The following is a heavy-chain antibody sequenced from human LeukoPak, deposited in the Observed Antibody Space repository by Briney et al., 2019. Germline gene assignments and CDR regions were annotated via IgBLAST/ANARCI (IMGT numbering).Heavy chain of an antibody. CDR1: GGSISSGGYY. D-gene: IGHD4-11*01. V-gene: IGHV4-31*03. J-gene: IGHJ6*02. CDR2: IYYSGST. CDR3: ARFKESGTVTTYPYGMDV. Sequence: SETLSLTCTVPGGSISSGGYYWSWIRQHPGKGLEWIGYIYYSGSTYYNPSLKSRVTISVDTSKNQFSLKLSSVTAADTAVYYCARFKESGTVTTYPYGMDVWGQGTTVTVSS.